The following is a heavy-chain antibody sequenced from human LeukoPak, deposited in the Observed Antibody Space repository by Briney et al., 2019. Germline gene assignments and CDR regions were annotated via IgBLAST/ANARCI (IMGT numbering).Heavy chain of an antibody. CDR1: GFTFSSYW. D-gene: IGHD6-13*01. V-gene: IGHV3-74*01. Sequence: GGSLRLSCAASGFTFSSYWMHWVRQAPGKGLVWVSRISSDGSSTSYADIMKGRFTISRDNAKNTLYLQMNSLRAEDTAVYYCATIGISAAAYWGQGTLVTVSS. CDR2: ISSDGSST. CDR3: ATIGISAAAY. J-gene: IGHJ4*02.